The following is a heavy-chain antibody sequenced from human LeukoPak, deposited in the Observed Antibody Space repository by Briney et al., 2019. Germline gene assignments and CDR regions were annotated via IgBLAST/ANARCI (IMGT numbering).Heavy chain of an antibody. CDR1: GFTFSSYA. J-gene: IGHJ5*02. CDR2: ISSNGGST. Sequence: PGGSLRLSCAASGFTFSSYAMHWVRQAPGKGLEYVSAISSNGGSTYYANSVKGRFTISRDNSKNTLYLQMGSLRAEDMAVYYCAREANGLTRGFDPWGQGTLVTVSS. D-gene: IGHD7-27*01. CDR3: AREANGLTRGFDP. V-gene: IGHV3-64*01.